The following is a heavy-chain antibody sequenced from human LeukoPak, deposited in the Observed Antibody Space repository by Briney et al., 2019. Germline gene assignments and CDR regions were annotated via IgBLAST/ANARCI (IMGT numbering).Heavy chain of an antibody. D-gene: IGHD6-25*01. Sequence: SETLSLTCAVYGGSFSGYYWSWLRQPPGKGLEWFGEINHSGSTNYNPSLKSRVTISVDTSKNQFSLKLSSVTAADTAVYYCASRRAQRAFDIWGQGTMVTVSS. CDR2: INHSGST. CDR3: ASRRAQRAFDI. V-gene: IGHV4-34*01. CDR1: GGSFSGYY. J-gene: IGHJ3*02.